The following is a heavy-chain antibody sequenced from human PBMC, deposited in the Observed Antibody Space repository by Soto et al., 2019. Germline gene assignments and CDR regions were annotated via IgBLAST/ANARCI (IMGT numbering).Heavy chain of an antibody. CDR1: GGSFSGYY. CDR2: INHSGST. D-gene: IGHD3-3*01. V-gene: IGHV4-34*01. J-gene: IGHJ6*02. Sequence: SETLSLTCAFYGGSFSGYYWSWIRQPPGKGLEWIGEINHSGSTNYNPSLKSRVTISVDTSKNQFSLKLSSVTAADTAVYYCARGAWDYDFWSGYLVRDYYYYGMDVWGQGTTVTVSS. CDR3: ARGAWDYDFWSGYLVRDYYYYGMDV.